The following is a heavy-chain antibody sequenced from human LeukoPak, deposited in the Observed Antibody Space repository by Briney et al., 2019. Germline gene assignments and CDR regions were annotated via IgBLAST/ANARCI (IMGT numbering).Heavy chain of an antibody. CDR2: ISYDATNK. D-gene: IGHD4-17*01. J-gene: IGHJ3*01. CDR1: GFIFTNYA. V-gene: IGHV3-30*04. Sequence: GGSLRLSCAGSGFIFTNYAIHWVRQAPGKGLEWVAVISYDATNKFYADSVKGRFTISRDNSKNTLYLQMSSLGNEDTAMYYCARDQNPPPGSDYAPLGAFDLWGQGTMVTVS. CDR3: ARDQNPPPGSDYAPLGAFDL.